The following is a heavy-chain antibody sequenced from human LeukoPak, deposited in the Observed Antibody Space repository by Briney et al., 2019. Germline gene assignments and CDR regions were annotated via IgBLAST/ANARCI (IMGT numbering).Heavy chain of an antibody. CDR2: ISGSGGST. CDR1: GLTFSSYA. CDR3: AKGAVAGPFDY. D-gene: IGHD6-19*01. J-gene: IGHJ4*02. Sequence: GGSLRLSCAASGLTFSSYAMSWVRQAPGKGLEWVSAISGSGGSTYYADSVKGRFTISRDNSKNKLYLEMNSLGAEDTGVYYCAKGAVAGPFDYWGQGGLVTVSS. V-gene: IGHV3-23*01.